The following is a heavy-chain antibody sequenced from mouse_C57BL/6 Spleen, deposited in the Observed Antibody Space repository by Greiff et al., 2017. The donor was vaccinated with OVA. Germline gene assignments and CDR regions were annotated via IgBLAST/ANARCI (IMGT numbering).Heavy chain of an antibody. CDR3: ARDYYYGSSLNWYFDV. D-gene: IGHD1-1*01. V-gene: IGHV3-6*01. CDR1: GYSITSGYY. Sequence: EVQLQQSGPGLVKPSQSLSLTCSVTGYSITSGYYWNWIRQFPGNKLEWMGYISYDGSNNYNPSLKNRISITRDTSKNQFFLKLNSVTTEDTATYYCARDYYYGSSLNWYFDVWGTGTTVTVSS. CDR2: ISYDGSN. J-gene: IGHJ1*03.